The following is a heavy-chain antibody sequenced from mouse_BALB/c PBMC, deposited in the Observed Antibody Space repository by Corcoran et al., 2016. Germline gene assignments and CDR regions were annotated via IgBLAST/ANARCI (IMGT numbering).Heavy chain of an antibody. J-gene: IGHJ2*01. CDR2: ISYDGSN. V-gene: IGHV3-6*02. Sequence: DVQLQESGPGLVKPSQSLSLTCSVTGYSITSGYYWNWIRQFPGNKLEWMGYISYDGSNNYNPSLKNRISITHDTSKNQFFLKLNSVTTEDTATYYCARNPHYYGSSPYYFDYWGQGTTLTVSS. CDR3: ARNPHYYGSSPYYFDY. CDR1: GYSITSGYY. D-gene: IGHD1-1*01.